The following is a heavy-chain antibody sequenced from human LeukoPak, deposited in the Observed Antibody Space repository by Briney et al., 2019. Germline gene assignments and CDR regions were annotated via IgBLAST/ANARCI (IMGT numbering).Heavy chain of an antibody. V-gene: IGHV4-31*03. CDR2: IHYSGRT. D-gene: IGHD7-27*01. Sequence: SQTLSLTCTVSGGSISSGNYYWSWIRQHPGKGLEWIGYIHYSGRTYYNPSLKSRLIISVDTSTDQFSLKLSSVTAADTAVYYCARDNSGLDDWGQGILVSVSS. CDR3: ARDNSGLDD. CDR1: GGSISSGNYY. J-gene: IGHJ4*02.